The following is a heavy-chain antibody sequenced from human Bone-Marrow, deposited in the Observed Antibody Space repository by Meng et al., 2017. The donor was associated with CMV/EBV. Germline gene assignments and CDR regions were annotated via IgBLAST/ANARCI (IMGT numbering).Heavy chain of an antibody. CDR2: IYSGGST. V-gene: IGHV3-53*01. CDR3: ARGHQLLPDY. D-gene: IGHD2-2*01. CDR1: GFTVSSNY. J-gene: IGHJ4*02. Sequence: GESLKISCAASGFTVSSNYMSWVRQAPGKGLEWVSVIYSGGSTYYADSVKGRFTISRDNSKNTLYLQMNSLRAEDTAVYYCARGHQLLPDYCGQGTLVTVSS.